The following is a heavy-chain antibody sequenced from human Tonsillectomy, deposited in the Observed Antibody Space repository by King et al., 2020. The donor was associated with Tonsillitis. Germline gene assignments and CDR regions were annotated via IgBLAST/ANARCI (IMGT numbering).Heavy chain of an antibody. J-gene: IGHJ1*01. V-gene: IGHV4-38-2*02. Sequence: QLQESGPGLVKPSETLSLTCSVSGYSISIGYYWVWIRQPPGKGLEWIGSINHSGGTYYNPSLKSRVTISVDTSKNQFSLKLSSVTAADTAVYYCARDPSYSSSWYAGYFQNWGQGTLVTVSS. CDR2: INHSGGT. D-gene: IGHD6-13*01. CDR1: GYSISIGYY. CDR3: ARDPSYSSSWYAGYFQN.